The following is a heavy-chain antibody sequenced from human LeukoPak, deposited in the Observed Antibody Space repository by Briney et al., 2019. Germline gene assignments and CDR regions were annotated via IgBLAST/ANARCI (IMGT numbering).Heavy chain of an antibody. CDR2: INRDGSST. D-gene: IGHD3-10*01. Sequence: GRSLRLSCAACGFTLSIYWMHWVRQAPGKGLVWVSRINRDGSSTSYADSVKGRFTISRDNAKNSLYLQMNSLRAEDTAVYYCARGGSGSYYYYYYYYMDVWGKGTTVTISS. J-gene: IGHJ6*03. CDR1: GFTLSIYW. V-gene: IGHV3-74*01. CDR3: ARGGSGSYYYYYYYYMDV.